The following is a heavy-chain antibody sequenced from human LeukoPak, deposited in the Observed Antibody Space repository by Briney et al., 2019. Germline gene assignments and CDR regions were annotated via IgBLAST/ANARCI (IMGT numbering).Heavy chain of an antibody. CDR2: INHSGST. Sequence: SETLSLTCAVYGGSFSGYYWSWIRQPPGEGLEWIGEINHSGSTNYNPSLKSRVTISVDTSKNQFSLKLSSVTAADTAVYYCARGGEYSSGWYYYYYGMDVWGQGTTVTVSS. CDR3: ARGGEYSSGWYYYYYGMDV. V-gene: IGHV4-34*01. CDR1: GGSFSGYY. J-gene: IGHJ6*02. D-gene: IGHD6-19*01.